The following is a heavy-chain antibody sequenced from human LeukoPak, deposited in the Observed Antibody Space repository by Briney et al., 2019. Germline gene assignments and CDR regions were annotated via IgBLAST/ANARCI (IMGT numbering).Heavy chain of an antibody. D-gene: IGHD3-10*01. V-gene: IGHV3-7*01. Sequence: GGSLRLSCAASGFTFSSYWMSWVRQAPGKGLEWVANIKQDGSEKYYVDSVKGRFTISRDNAKNSLYLQMNSLRAEDTAAYYCARESMVRGVILDYWGQGTLVTVSS. CDR1: GFTFSSYW. J-gene: IGHJ4*02. CDR3: ARESMVRGVILDY. CDR2: IKQDGSEK.